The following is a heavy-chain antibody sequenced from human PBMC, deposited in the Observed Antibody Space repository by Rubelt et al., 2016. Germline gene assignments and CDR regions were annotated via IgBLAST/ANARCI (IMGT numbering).Heavy chain of an antibody. Sequence: TRGRTFYADSVKGRFTISRHSSKNTLYLQMNSLRAEDTAVYYCARGSGDYIFDYWGQGTLVTVSS. D-gene: IGHD4-17*01. CDR3: ARGSGDYIFDY. V-gene: IGHV3-53*04. CDR2: TRGRT. J-gene: IGHJ4*02.